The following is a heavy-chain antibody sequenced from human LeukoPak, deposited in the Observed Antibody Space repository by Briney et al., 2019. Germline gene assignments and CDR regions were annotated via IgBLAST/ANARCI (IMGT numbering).Heavy chain of an antibody. J-gene: IGHJ4*02. CDR1: GFTFSSYW. Sequence: PGGSLRLSCAASGFTFSSYWMSWVRQAPGKGLEWVANIKQDGSEKYYVDSVKGRFTISRDNAKNSLYLQMNSLRAEDTAVYYCAKNYDSSGYYYYFDYWGQGTLVTVSS. V-gene: IGHV3-7*01. CDR2: IKQDGSEK. D-gene: IGHD3-22*01. CDR3: AKNYDSSGYYYYFDY.